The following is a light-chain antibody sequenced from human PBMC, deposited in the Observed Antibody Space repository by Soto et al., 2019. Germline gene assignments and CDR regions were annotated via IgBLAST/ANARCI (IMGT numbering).Light chain of an antibody. V-gene: IGKV4-1*01. CDR2: WAS. CDR3: QPYYSTPWT. J-gene: IGKJ1*01. CDR1: QSVLYTSNNKNY. Sequence: DIVMTQSPASLAVSLGERATINCKTSQSVLYTSNNKNYLAWYQQKPGQPPRLLIYWASTRESGVPDRFSGSGSGTDFTLTINSLQAEDVAIYFCQPYYSTPWTFGQGTKVEI.